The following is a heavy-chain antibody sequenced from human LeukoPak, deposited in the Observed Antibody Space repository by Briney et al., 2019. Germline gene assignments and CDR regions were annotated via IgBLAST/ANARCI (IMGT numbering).Heavy chain of an antibody. Sequence: PGGSLRLSCAASGFTFNNYAMNWVRQAPGKGLEWVSSISSGGETTYYADSAKGRFTISRDNSQNTLYLQMNSLRAEVTAVYYCARDYADYVGYFFFDYWGQGTLVTVSS. CDR1: GFTFNNYA. CDR2: ISSGGETT. D-gene: IGHD4-17*01. J-gene: IGHJ4*02. V-gene: IGHV3-23*01. CDR3: ARDYADYVGYFFFDY.